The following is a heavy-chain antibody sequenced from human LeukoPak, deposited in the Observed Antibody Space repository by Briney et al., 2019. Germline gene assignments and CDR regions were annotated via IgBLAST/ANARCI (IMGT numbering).Heavy chain of an antibody. Sequence: ASVKVSCKASGGTFSSYAIGWVRQAPGQGLEWMGGIIPIFGTANYAQKFQGRVTITADESTSTAYMELSSLRSEDTAVYYCAREMVAANYNWFDPWGQGTLVTVSS. CDR1: GGTFSSYA. J-gene: IGHJ5*02. CDR2: IIPIFGTA. V-gene: IGHV1-69*13. D-gene: IGHD2-15*01. CDR3: AREMVAANYNWFDP.